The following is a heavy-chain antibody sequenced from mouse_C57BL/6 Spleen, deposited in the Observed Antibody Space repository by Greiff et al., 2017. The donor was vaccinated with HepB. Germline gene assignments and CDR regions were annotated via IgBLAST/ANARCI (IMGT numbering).Heavy chain of an antibody. CDR1: GFTFSSYA. CDR2: ISDGGSYT. D-gene: IGHD2-4*01. V-gene: IGHV5-4*01. Sequence: EVKLQESGGGLVKPGGSLKLSCAASGFTFSSYAMSWVRQTPEKRLEWVATISDGGSYTYYPDNVKGRFTISRDNAKNNLYLQMSHLKSEDTAMYYCARDRDYDYDGWYFDVWGTGTTVTVSS. J-gene: IGHJ1*03. CDR3: ARDRDYDYDGWYFDV.